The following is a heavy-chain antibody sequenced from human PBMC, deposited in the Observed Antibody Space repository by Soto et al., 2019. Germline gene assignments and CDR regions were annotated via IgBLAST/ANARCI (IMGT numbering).Heavy chain of an antibody. CDR2: IWYDGSNK. V-gene: IGHV3-33*01. J-gene: IGHJ4*02. Sequence: QVQLVESGGGVVQPGRSLRLSCAASGFTFSSYGMHWVRQAPGKGLEWVAVIWYDGSNKYYADPVKGRFTISRDNSKKTLYLQMNSRRAEGAAVYYCAGDQQLAPFYWGQGTLVTVSS. CDR3: AGDQQLAPFY. D-gene: IGHD6-13*01. CDR1: GFTFSSYG.